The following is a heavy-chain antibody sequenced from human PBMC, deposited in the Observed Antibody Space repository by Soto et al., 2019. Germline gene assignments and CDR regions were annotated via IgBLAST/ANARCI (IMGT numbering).Heavy chain of an antibody. CDR2: IYSGGYT. V-gene: IGHV3-66*01. D-gene: IGHD6-6*01. CDR3: ARVVAARSY. CDR1: GFSVSNNY. J-gene: IGHJ4*02. Sequence: EVQVVESGGRLVRPGESLRLSCTPSGFSVSNNYMSWVRQAPGKGLEWVSVIYSGGYTYYADSVRDRFIISRDNSKNIVYLQMNSLRDDDTAMYYCARVVAARSYGGQGTLVTVSA.